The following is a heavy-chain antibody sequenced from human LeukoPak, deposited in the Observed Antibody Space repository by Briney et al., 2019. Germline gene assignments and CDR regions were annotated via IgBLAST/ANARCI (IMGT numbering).Heavy chain of an antibody. V-gene: IGHV4-59*01. D-gene: IGHD3-3*01. Sequence: SETLSLTCTVSDGSISGYYWSWIRQPPGKGLEWIGYIYYSGSTNYNPSLKSRVTISVDTSKNQFSLKLSSVTAADTAVYYCARGNYDFWSGPNFDYWGQGTLVTVSS. J-gene: IGHJ4*02. CDR3: ARGNYDFWSGPNFDY. CDR2: IYYSGST. CDR1: DGSISGYY.